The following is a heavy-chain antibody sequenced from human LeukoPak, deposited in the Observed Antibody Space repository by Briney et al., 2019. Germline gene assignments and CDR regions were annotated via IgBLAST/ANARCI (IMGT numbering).Heavy chain of an antibody. V-gene: IGHV3-53*01. CDR1: GFTFSSYA. Sequence: GGSPRLSCAASGFTFSSYAMSWVRQAPGKGLEWVSVTYSGGSTYYAGSVKGRFTVSRDNSKNTLHLRMNSLRAEDTAVYYCARDIDYDSSGYPTYAFDIWGQGTMVTVSS. CDR3: ARDIDYDSSGYPTYAFDI. CDR2: TYSGGST. J-gene: IGHJ3*02. D-gene: IGHD3-22*01.